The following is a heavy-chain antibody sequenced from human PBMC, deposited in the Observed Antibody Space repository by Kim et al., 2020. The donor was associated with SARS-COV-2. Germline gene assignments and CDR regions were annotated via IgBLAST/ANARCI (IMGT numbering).Heavy chain of an antibody. D-gene: IGHD2-21*02. CDR2: IGGNGVRT. V-gene: IGHV3-64D*09. Sequence: GGSLRLSCSASGFTFSDYAMHWVRQAPGKGLEYVSAIGGNGVRTYYADSVKGRFTISRDNSKNTLYLQMSSLRPEDTAVYYCVSLYCGGDCNYWGQGTLVTVSS. CDR3: VSLYCGGDCNY. CDR1: GFTFSDYA. J-gene: IGHJ4*02.